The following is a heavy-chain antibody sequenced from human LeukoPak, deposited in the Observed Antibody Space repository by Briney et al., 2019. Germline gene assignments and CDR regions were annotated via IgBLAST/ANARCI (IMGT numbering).Heavy chain of an antibody. CDR1: GFTFSDYY. D-gene: IGHD6-19*01. CDR2: ISSSGSTI. V-gene: IGHV3-11*01. CDR3: ASDSYSSGWYFDY. Sequence: GGSLRLSCAASGFTFSDYYMSWIRQAPGKGLEWFSYISSSGSTIYYADSVKGRFTISRDNAKNSLCLQMNSLRAEDTAVYYCASDSYSSGWYFDYWGQGTLVTVSS. J-gene: IGHJ4*02.